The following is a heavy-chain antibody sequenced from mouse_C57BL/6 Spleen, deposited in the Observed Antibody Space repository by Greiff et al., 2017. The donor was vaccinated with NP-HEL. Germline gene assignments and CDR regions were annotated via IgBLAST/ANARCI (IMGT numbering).Heavy chain of an antibody. Sequence: VQLQQSGAELARPGASVKLSCKASGYTFTSHGISWVKQRTGQGLEWIGEIYPRDGNTYYNEKFKGKATLTADKSSSTAYMELNSLTSEDSAVYFCARYDSDGDAMDYWGQGTSVTVSS. CDR2: IYPRDGNT. V-gene: IGHV1-81*01. CDR3: ARYDSDGDAMDY. D-gene: IGHD2-4*01. CDR1: GYTFTSHG. J-gene: IGHJ4*01.